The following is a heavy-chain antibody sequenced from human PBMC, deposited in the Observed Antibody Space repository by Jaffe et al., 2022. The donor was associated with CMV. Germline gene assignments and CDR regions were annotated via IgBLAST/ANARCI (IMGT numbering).Heavy chain of an antibody. CDR2: ISGSGGST. V-gene: IGHV3-23*04. CDR3: AKLGCSSTSCYEWYYYYYMDV. Sequence: EVQLVESGGGLVQPGGSLRLSCAASGFTFSSYAMSWVRQAPGKGLEWVSAISGSGGSTYYADSVKGRFTISRDNSKNTLYLQMNSLRAEDTAVYYCAKLGCSSTSCYEWYYYYYMDVWGKGTTVTVSS. J-gene: IGHJ6*03. CDR1: GFTFSSYA. D-gene: IGHD2-2*01.